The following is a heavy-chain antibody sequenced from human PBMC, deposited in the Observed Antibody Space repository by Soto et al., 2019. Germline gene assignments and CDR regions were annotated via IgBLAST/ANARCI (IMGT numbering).Heavy chain of an antibody. D-gene: IGHD5-12*01. CDR2: FDPEDGET. CDR1: GYTLTELS. J-gene: IGHJ4*02. Sequence: GASVKVSCKVSGYTLTELSMHWVRQAPGKGLEWMGGFDPEDGETIYAQKFQGRVTMTEDTSTDTAYMELSSLRSEDTAVYYCATAPNSGYDFPFDYWGQGTLVTVSS. V-gene: IGHV1-24*01. CDR3: ATAPNSGYDFPFDY.